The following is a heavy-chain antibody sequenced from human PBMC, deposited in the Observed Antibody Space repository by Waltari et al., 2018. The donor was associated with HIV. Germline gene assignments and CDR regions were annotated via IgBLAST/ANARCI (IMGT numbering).Heavy chain of an antibody. CDR1: GFNFRSYW. D-gene: IGHD2-2*01. J-gene: IGHJ4*02. V-gene: IGHV3-74*01. Sequence: DVRLEESGGNLVQPGGSLRLSCAASGFNFRSYWMHWIRHVPGKGLVWVSQINTDRTETSYTDSVKGRFTISRDNTKNRLYLQMNSLRVEDSAIYYCARDLSTYGHEFDYWGQGTLVTVAS. CDR2: INTDRTET. CDR3: ARDLSTYGHEFDY.